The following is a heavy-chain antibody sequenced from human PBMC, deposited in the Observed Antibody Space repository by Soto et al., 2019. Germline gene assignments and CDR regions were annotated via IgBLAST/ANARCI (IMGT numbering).Heavy chain of an antibody. CDR2: IDPNNDGT. V-gene: IGHV1-2*02. CDR3: ARDSGYSTGFRP. D-gene: IGHD6-19*01. CDR1: GYIFTGYY. Sequence: ASVKVSCKASGYIFTGYYIHWVRQAPGQGLEWMGWIDPNNDGTNYVQKFQGRVTMTRDTSISTAYMELSGLRSDDTAVYYCARDSGYSTGFRPWRQGTLVTVSS. J-gene: IGHJ5*02.